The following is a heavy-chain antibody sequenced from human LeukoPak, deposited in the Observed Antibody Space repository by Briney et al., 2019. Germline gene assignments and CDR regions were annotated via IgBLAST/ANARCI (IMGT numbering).Heavy chain of an antibody. CDR2: IYTTGMT. Sequence: SETLSLTCTVSTASINSYYWDWVRQPAGRGLEWIGRIYTTGMTQYDPSLQSRVTMSVDTSQKQFSLNLRSVTAADTAIYFCVRHGYTASHFFLDYWSQGALVTVSS. D-gene: IGHD5-18*01. CDR3: VRHGYTASHFFLDY. CDR1: TASINSYY. J-gene: IGHJ4*02. V-gene: IGHV4-4*07.